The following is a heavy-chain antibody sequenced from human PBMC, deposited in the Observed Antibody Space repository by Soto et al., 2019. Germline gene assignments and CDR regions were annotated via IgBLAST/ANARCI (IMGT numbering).Heavy chain of an antibody. Sequence: QITLKESGPTLVKPTQTLTLTCTFSGFSLSTSGVGVGWIRQPPRKALEWLALIYWDDDKRYSPSLKSRLTITKDTSKTQVALTMTNMDPVDTATYYCATGIRGTFFVWGQGTLVTVSS. CDR3: ATGIRGTFFV. CDR2: IYWDDDK. D-gene: IGHD3-10*01. V-gene: IGHV2-5*02. J-gene: IGHJ1*01. CDR1: GFSLSTSGVG.